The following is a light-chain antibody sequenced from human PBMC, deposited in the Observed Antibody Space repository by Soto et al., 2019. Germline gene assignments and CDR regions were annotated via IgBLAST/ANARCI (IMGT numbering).Light chain of an antibody. Sequence: QSVLTQPASVSGSPGQSITISCTGTSSDVGGYNYVSWYQQHPGKAPKLMIYDVSNRPSGVSNRFSGSKSGNTASLTISGLQAEDEADYYCSSCTSSNTYVFGTGTKVTVL. CDR2: DVS. V-gene: IGLV2-14*01. CDR1: SSDVGGYNY. J-gene: IGLJ1*01. CDR3: SSCTSSNTYV.